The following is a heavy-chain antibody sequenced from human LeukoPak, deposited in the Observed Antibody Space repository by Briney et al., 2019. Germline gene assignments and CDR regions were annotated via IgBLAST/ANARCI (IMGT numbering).Heavy chain of an antibody. CDR1: GFTFDDYA. CDR3: AKDRNYGDYGGGFDY. J-gene: IGHJ4*02. D-gene: IGHD4-17*01. V-gene: IGHV3-9*01. Sequence: SGGSLRLSCTASGFTFDDYAMHWVRQAPGKGLKWVSGISWNSGSIGYADSVKGRFTISRDNAKNSLYLQMNSLRAEDTALYYCAKDRNYGDYGGGFDYWGQGTLVTVSS. CDR2: ISWNSGSI.